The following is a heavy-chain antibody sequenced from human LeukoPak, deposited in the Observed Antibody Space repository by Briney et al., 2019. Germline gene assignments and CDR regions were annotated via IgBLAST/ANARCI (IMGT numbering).Heavy chain of an antibody. Sequence: GGSLRLSCAASGFTFSSYWMHWVRQAPGKGLVRVSRIDSDGRSTTYADSVKGRFTISRDNAKNTLYLQMNSLRAEDTAVYYCARDRIPYSGSYEDYWGQGTLVTVYS. D-gene: IGHD1-26*01. CDR3: ARDRIPYSGSYEDY. CDR1: GFTFSSYW. J-gene: IGHJ4*02. V-gene: IGHV3-74*01. CDR2: IDSDGRST.